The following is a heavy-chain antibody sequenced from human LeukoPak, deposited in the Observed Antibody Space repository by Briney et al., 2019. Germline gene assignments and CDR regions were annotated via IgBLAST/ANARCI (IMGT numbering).Heavy chain of an antibody. V-gene: IGHV1-18*01. Sequence: ASVKVSCKASGYTFTSYGISWVRQVPGQEVELRGWITVYNGNTNYTQKLQGRVTMTTDTYPSTAYMELRRLRSHDTAVYYCARNWHCSGGSCYSDYWGQRTLVTVSS. J-gene: IGHJ4*02. CDR1: GYTFTSYG. CDR2: ITVYNGNT. CDR3: ARNWHCSGGSCYSDY. D-gene: IGHD2-15*01.